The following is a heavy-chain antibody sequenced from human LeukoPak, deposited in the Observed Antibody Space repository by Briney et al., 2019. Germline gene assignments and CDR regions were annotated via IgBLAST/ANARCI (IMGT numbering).Heavy chain of an antibody. Sequence: GGSLRVSCAASGFTFSSYWMHSVRQAPGKGLVWVGRIKSKTDGGTTDYAAPVKGRFTISRDDSKNTLYLQMNSLKTEDTAVYYCTTPTLLWFGELLSPFDYWGQGTLVTVSS. V-gene: IGHV3-15*01. CDR2: IKSKTDGGTT. J-gene: IGHJ4*02. CDR3: TTPTLLWFGELLSPFDY. D-gene: IGHD3-10*01. CDR1: GFTFSSYW.